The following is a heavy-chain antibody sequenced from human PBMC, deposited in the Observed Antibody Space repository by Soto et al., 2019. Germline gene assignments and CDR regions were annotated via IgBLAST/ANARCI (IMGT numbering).Heavy chain of an antibody. J-gene: IGHJ6*02. CDR3: ARGEKGITIFGVVSPYGMDV. Sequence: SETLSLTCTVSGGSISSGGYYWSWIRQHPGKGLEWIGYIYYSGSTYYNPSLKSRVTISVDTSKNQFSLKLSSVTAADTAVYYCARGEKGITIFGVVSPYGMDVWGQGTTVTVSS. CDR1: GGSISSGGYY. V-gene: IGHV4-31*03. CDR2: IYYSGST. D-gene: IGHD3-3*01.